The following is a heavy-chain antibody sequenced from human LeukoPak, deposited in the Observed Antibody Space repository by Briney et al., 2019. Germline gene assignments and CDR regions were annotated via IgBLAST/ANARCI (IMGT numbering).Heavy chain of an antibody. CDR3: ARLPRTTGYYYGMDV. CDR1: GGSFSGYY. D-gene: IGHD4-17*01. CDR2: INHSGST. Sequence: SETLSLTCAVYGGSFSGYYWSWIRQPPGKGLEWIGEINHSGSTNYNPSLKSRVTISVDTSKNQFSLKLSSVTAADTAVYYCARLPRTTGYYYGMDVWGQGTTVTVSS. J-gene: IGHJ6*02. V-gene: IGHV4-34*01.